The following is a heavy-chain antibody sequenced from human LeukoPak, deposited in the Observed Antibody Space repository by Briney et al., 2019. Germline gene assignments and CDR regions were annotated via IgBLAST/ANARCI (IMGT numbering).Heavy chain of an antibody. J-gene: IGHJ3*02. V-gene: IGHV3-21*01. CDR3: ARDRGIPYDFWSGYFDAFDI. CDR1: GFTFSSYS. CDR2: ISSSSSHI. D-gene: IGHD3-3*01. Sequence: GGSLRLSCAASGFTFSSYSMNWVRQAPGKWLEWVSSISSSSSHIYYADSVKGRFTISRDNAKNSLYLQMNSLRAEDTAVYYCARDRGIPYDFWSGYFDAFDIWGQGTMVTVSS.